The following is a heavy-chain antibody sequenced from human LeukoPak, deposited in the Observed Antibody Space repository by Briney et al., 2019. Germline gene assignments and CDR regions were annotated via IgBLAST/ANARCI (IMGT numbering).Heavy chain of an antibody. Sequence: VASVKVSCKASGGTFSSYAISWVRQAPGQGLEWMGWINPNSGVTNYAQEFQGRVTMTRDTSISTAYMELSRLRSDDTAVYYCARDRTYSGNDYYYYYYMDVWGKGTTVTVSS. CDR1: GGTFSSYA. CDR3: ARDRTYSGNDYYYYYYMDV. D-gene: IGHD1-26*01. CDR2: INPNSGVT. J-gene: IGHJ6*03. V-gene: IGHV1-2*02.